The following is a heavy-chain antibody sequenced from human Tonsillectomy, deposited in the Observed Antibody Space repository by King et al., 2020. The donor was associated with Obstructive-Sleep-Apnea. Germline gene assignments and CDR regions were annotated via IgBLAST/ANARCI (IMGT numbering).Heavy chain of an antibody. CDR1: GFTFSNYA. CDR2: ISYDGTNK. CDR3: LAYDLVQGGFDY. V-gene: IGHV3-30*03. Sequence: VQLVESGGGVVQPGRSLRLSCAASGFTFSNYALHWVRQAPGKGLEWVASISYDGTNKYLADSVKGRFTISRDNSKNTVSLQMNSLRAEDTAVFYCLAYDLVQGGFDYWGQGTLVTVTA. J-gene: IGHJ4*02. D-gene: IGHD6-13*01.